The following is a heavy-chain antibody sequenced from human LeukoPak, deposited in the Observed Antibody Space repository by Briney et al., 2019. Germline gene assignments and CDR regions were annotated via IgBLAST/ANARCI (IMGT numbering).Heavy chain of an antibody. CDR3: AKDHGSMILVAITPFDY. Sequence: PGGSLRVSCAASGFTFSSYAMSWVRQAPGKGLEWVSAISGSGGSTYYADSVKGRFTISRDNSKNTLYLQMNSLRAEDTAVYYCAKDHGSMILVAITPFDYWGQGTLVTVSS. V-gene: IGHV3-23*01. D-gene: IGHD3-22*01. J-gene: IGHJ4*02. CDR2: ISGSGGST. CDR1: GFTFSSYA.